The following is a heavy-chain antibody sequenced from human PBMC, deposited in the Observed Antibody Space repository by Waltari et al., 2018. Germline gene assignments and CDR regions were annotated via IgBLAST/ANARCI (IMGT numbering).Heavy chain of an antibody. CDR3: ARDLTGYYDDNNGYYYGPSVFDY. D-gene: IGHD3-22*01. CDR1: GYTLTSYP. CDR2: ISSGNGKT. Sequence: QVHLAQSGAEVKKPGASVTISCTASGYTLTSYPIHWARQAPGQRLEWMGWISSGNGKTKYSQTLQGRLTITRDTSASTVYMEMNSVRSEDTAVYYCARDLTGYYDDNNGYYYGPSVFDYWGQGTLVTVSS. J-gene: IGHJ4*02. V-gene: IGHV1-3*01.